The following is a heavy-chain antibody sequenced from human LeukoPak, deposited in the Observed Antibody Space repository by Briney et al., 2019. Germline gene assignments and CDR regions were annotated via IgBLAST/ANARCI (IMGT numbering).Heavy chain of an antibody. CDR2: ISSSSSYI. J-gene: IGHJ4*02. Sequence: KAGGSLRLSCAASGFIFSGCAMSWVRQAPGKGLEWVSSISSSSSYIYYADSVKGRFTISRDNAKNSLYLQMNSLRAEDTAVYYCATEDCSSTSCYDYWGQGTLVTVSS. V-gene: IGHV3-21*01. CDR1: GFIFSGCA. CDR3: ATEDCSSTSCYDY. D-gene: IGHD2-2*01.